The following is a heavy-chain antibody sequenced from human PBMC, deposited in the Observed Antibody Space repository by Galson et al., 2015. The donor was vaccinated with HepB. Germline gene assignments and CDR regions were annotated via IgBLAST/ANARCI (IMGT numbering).Heavy chain of an antibody. J-gene: IGHJ4*02. V-gene: IGHV1-2*02. CDR1: GYTFTGYY. Sequence: SVKVSCKASGYTFTGYYMHWVRQAPGQGLEWMGWINPNSGGTNYAQKFQGRVTMTRDTSISTAYMELSRLRSDDTAVYYCARNTGYCSSTSCYTSWGQGTLVTVSS. CDR3: ARNTGYCSSTSCYTS. CDR2: INPNSGGT. D-gene: IGHD2-2*02.